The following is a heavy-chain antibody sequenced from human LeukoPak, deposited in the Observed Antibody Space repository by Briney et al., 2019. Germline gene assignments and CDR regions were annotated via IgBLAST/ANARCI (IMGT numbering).Heavy chain of an antibody. J-gene: IGHJ4*02. CDR1: GFTFSSYS. CDR3: ARVRRCCSSTSCYTLDY. D-gene: IGHD2-2*01. CDR2: ISSSSSYI. V-gene: IGHV3-21*01. Sequence: GGSLRLSCAASGFTFSSYSMNWVRQAPGKGLEWVSSISSSSSYIYYADSVKGRFTISRDNAKNSLYLQMNSLRAEDTAVYYCARVRRCCSSTSCYTLDYWGQGTLVTVSS.